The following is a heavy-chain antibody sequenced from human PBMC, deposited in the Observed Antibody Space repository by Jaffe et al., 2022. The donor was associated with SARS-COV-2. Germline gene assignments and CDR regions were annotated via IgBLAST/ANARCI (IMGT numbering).Heavy chain of an antibody. V-gene: IGHV4-39*01. CDR1: GDSISSSSCY. CDR3: AKIFHMDY. CDR2: IYYGGGT. D-gene: IGHD2-21*01. J-gene: IGHJ4*02. Sequence: QVQLQESGPGLVKPSETLSLTCTVSGDSISSSSCYWGWVRQPPGRGLEWIGTIYYGGGTDYNPSLQSRVTISGDTSKNQFSLRLTSVTAADTAMYYCAKIFHMDYWGQGILVTVSS.